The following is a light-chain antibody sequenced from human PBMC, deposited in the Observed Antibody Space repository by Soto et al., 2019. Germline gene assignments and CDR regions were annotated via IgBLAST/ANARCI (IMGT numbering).Light chain of an antibody. CDR2: GNT. CDR1: RSNIGAGYD. V-gene: IGLV1-40*01. CDR3: KSYDNSLSDTHYV. J-gene: IGLJ1*01. Sequence: QCVLTHPPSVSWAPGHRVTISCTGSRSNIGAGYDVHWHQQLPGTAPKLLINGNTNRPSGVPDRFSGSRSGTSASLAITGLQAEDEADYYCKSYDNSLSDTHYVFGTGTKVTVL.